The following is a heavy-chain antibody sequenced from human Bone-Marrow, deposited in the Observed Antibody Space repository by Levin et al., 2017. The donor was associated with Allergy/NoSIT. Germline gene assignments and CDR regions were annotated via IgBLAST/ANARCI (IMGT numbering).Heavy chain of an antibody. D-gene: IGHD5-12*01. CDR3: ARESGSLYNWFDP. J-gene: IGHJ5*02. Sequence: GGSLRLSCAASGFTFTSYEMNWVRQAPGKGLEWISYISSGGGTIDYADSVKGRFTVSRDNAKNSLYLQMHSLRAEDTAIYYCARESGSLYNWFDPWGQGTLVTVSS. CDR1: GFTFTSYE. V-gene: IGHV3-48*03. CDR2: ISSGGGTI.